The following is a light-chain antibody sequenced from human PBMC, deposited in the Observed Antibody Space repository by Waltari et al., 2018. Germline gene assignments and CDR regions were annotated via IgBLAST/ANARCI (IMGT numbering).Light chain of an antibody. Sequence: QSVLTQPPSVSAAPGQKVTISCSGSRPNIGNNCVSWYQQLPGTAPKLLIYDNNKRPSGIPDRFSGSKSGTSATLGITGLQTGDEADYYCGTWDSSLSVVFGGGTKLTVL. CDR1: RPNIGNNC. CDR3: GTWDSSLSVV. CDR2: DNN. V-gene: IGLV1-51*01. J-gene: IGLJ3*02.